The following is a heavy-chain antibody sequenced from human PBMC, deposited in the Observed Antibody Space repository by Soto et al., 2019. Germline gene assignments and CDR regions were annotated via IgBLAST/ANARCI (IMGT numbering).Heavy chain of an antibody. CDR3: ARELRMTTLYYYYGMDV. CDR1: GGSFTGYY. CDR2: IKHSVIT. V-gene: IGHV4-34*01. D-gene: IGHD4-4*01. J-gene: IGHJ6*02. Sequence: SETRSLTCAVYGGSFTGYYWSWIRQPPGNWLEWSGEIKHSVITNYNPSLKSRVTMSVDTSTTQFSLKLSSVTAADTAVYYCARELRMTTLYYYYGMDVWGQGTTVTVPS.